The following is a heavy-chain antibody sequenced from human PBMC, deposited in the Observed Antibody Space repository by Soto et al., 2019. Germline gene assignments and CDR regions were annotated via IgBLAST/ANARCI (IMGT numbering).Heavy chain of an antibody. CDR3: TTDPVTMIVVVPSSG. Sequence: GGSLRLSCAASGLTFTRYAMSWVRQAQGKGLEWVGGIKSKTDGGTTDYAAPVKGRFTISRDDSKNTLYLQMNSLKTEDTAVYYCTTDPVTMIVVVPSSGWGQGTLVTVSS. CDR2: IKSKTDGGTT. J-gene: IGHJ4*02. D-gene: IGHD3-22*01. CDR1: GLTFTRYA. V-gene: IGHV3-15*01.